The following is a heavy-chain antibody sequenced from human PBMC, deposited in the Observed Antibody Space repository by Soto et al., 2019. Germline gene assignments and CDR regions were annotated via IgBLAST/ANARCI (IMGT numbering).Heavy chain of an antibody. V-gene: IGHV1-46*01. D-gene: IGHD6-13*01. CDR1: GYTFASYY. J-gene: IGHJ5*02. CDR2: INPSGGST. CDR3: ARTESAAAASAYNWFDP. Sequence: ASVKVSCKASGYTFASYYMHWVRQAPGQGLEWMGIINPSGGSTSYAQKFQGRVTMTRDTSTSTVYMELSSLRSEDTAVYYCARTESAAAASAYNWFDPWGQGTLVTVSS.